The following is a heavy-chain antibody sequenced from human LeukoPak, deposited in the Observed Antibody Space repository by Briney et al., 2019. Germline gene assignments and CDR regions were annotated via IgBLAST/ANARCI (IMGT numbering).Heavy chain of an antibody. J-gene: IGHJ3*02. CDR2: INHSGST. CDR1: GGSFSGYY. Sequence: PSETLSLTCAVYGGSFSGYYWSWIRQPPGKGLEWIGEINHSGSTNYNPSLKSRVTISVDTSKNQFSLKLSSVTAADTAVYYCVGSSDYYDSSGYLPDAFDIWGQGTMVTVSS. CDR3: VGSSDYYDSSGYLPDAFDI. V-gene: IGHV4-34*01. D-gene: IGHD3-22*01.